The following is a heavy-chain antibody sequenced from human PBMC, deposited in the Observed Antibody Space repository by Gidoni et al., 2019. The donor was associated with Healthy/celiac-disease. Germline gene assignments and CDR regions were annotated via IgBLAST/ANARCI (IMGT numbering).Heavy chain of an antibody. CDR1: GGSISSGGYS. J-gene: IGHJ3*02. CDR3: ARDYGDFPYAFDI. CDR2: LYHSGST. D-gene: IGHD4-17*01. Sequence: QLQLQESGSGLVKPSQTLSLTCAVSGGSISSGGYSWSWIRQPPGKGLEWIGYLYHSGSTHYNPSLKSRVTISVDRSKNQFSLKLSSVTAADTAVYYCARDYGDFPYAFDIWGQGTMVTVSS. V-gene: IGHV4-30-2*01.